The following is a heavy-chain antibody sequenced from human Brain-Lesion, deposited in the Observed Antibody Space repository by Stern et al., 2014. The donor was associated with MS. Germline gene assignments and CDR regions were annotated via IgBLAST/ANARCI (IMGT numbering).Heavy chain of an antibody. V-gene: IGHV4-39*01. J-gene: IGHJ5*02. Sequence: VQLVESGPGLVKPSETLSLTCTVAGGSVSSTSYAWAWIRQPPGKGLEWIGTIYYSGNTYYSPALKSRLPLSLEASKNQFSLQLRSLTAADTAVYYCAGEENIRYCSGGSCTGNWFDPWGQGTLVTVSS. D-gene: IGHD2-15*01. CDR1: GGSVSSTSYA. CDR2: IYYSGNT. CDR3: AGEENIRYCSGGSCTGNWFDP.